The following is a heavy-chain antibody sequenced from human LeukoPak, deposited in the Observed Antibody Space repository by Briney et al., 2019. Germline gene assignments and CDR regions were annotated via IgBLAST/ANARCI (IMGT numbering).Heavy chain of an antibody. V-gene: IGHV3-66*01. CDR3: AKDLEWELLEGLDY. D-gene: IGHD1-26*01. J-gene: IGHJ4*02. CDR2: IHRDGST. CDR1: GFTVSTNY. Sequence: GGSLRLSCAVSGFTVSTNYMSWVRQAPGKGLEWVSIIHRDGSTYYADSVKGRFTTSRDNSKNTLYLQMNSLRAEDTAVYYCAKDLEWELLEGLDYWGQGTLVTVSS.